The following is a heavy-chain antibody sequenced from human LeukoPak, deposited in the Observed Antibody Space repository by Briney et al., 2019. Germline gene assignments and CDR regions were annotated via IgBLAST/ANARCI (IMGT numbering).Heavy chain of an antibody. D-gene: IGHD2-2*01. Sequence: SETLSLTCTVSGGSISSSSYYWGWIRQPPGKGLERIGSIYYSGSTYYNPSLKSRVTISVDTSKNQFSLKLSSVTAADTAVYYCAKATRYCSSTSCPKDAFDIWGQGTMVTVSS. CDR3: AKATRYCSSTSCPKDAFDI. V-gene: IGHV4-39*01. J-gene: IGHJ3*02. CDR2: IYYSGST. CDR1: GGSISSSSYY.